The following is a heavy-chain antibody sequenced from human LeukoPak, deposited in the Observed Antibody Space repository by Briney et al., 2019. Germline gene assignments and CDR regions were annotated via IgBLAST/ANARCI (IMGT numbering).Heavy chain of an antibody. J-gene: IGHJ4*02. CDR3: AARADYFDY. CDR1: GFTFSGYW. V-gene: IGHV3-7*01. Sequence: GGSLRLSCAASGFTFSGYWMSWVRQAPGKGLEWVANIKQDGSEKYYVDSVKGRFTISRDNAKNSLYLQMNSLRAEDTAVYYCAARADYFDYWGQGTLVTVSS. CDR2: IKQDGSEK.